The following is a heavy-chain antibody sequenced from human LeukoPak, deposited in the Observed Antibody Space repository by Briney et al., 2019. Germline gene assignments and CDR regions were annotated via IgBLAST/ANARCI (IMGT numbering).Heavy chain of an antibody. D-gene: IGHD3-22*01. CDR3: AREGWYYYDSSGYHDAFDI. J-gene: IGHJ3*02. CDR2: ISGNGGAT. Sequence: GGTLRLSCAASGFTFSSYGMTWVRQAPGQGLEWVPIISGNGGATYYADSVKGRFTISRDNSKNTLYLQMNSLRAEDTAVYYCAREGWYYYDSSGYHDAFDIWGQGTMVTVSS. CDR1: GFTFSSYG. V-gene: IGHV3-23*01.